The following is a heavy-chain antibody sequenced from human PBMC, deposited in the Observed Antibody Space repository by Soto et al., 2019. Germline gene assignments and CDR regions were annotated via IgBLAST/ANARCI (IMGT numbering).Heavy chain of an antibody. CDR2: IYYSGST. Sequence: QVQLQESGPGLVKPSETLSLTCTVSVGSVSSGSYYWSWIRQPPGKGLEWIGYIYYSGSTNYNPSLKSRVTIAVDTSKNQFSLKLSSVTAADTAVYYCARDPVGGQTPVARDAFDIWGQGTMVTVSS. CDR1: VGSVSSGSYY. V-gene: IGHV4-61*01. D-gene: IGHD2-15*01. J-gene: IGHJ3*02. CDR3: ARDPVGGQTPVARDAFDI.